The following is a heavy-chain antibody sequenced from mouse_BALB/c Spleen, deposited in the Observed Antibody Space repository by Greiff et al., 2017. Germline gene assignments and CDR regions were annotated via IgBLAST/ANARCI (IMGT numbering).Heavy chain of an antibody. J-gene: IGHJ3*01. Sequence: EVKVEESGPGLVKPSQSLSLTCSVTGYSITSGYYWNWIRQFPGNKLEWMGYISYSGSTSYNPSLKSRISITRDTSKNQFFLQLNSVTTEDTATYYCATARATFFAYWGQGTLVTVSA. V-gene: IGHV3-2*02. D-gene: IGHD3-2*01. CDR1: GYSITSGYY. CDR2: ISYSGST. CDR3: ATARATFFAY.